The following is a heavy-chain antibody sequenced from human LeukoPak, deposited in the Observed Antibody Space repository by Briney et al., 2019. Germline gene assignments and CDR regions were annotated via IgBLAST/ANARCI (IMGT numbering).Heavy chain of an antibody. J-gene: IGHJ6*02. CDR2: ISAYNGNT. D-gene: IGHD3-9*01. CDR1: GYSFTSYG. V-gene: IGHV1-18*01. Sequence: GASVNVSCKASGYSFTSYGISWVRQAPGQGLEWMGWISAYNGNTNYAQKLQGRVTMTTDTSTSTAYMELRSLRSDDTAVYYCASLNYDILTKEYYYGMDVWGQGTTVTVSS. CDR3: ASLNYDILTKEYYYGMDV.